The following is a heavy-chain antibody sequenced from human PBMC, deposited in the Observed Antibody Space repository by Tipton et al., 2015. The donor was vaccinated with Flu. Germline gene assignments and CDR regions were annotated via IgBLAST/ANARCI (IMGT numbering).Heavy chain of an antibody. CDR1: GFTFSWNA. J-gene: IGHJ6*02. CDR2: ISADGTSE. D-gene: IGHD3-10*01. CDR3: ALDI. V-gene: IGHV3-30*09. Sequence: SLRLSCAASGFTFSWNAMHWVRQAPGKGLEWVAFISADGTSEHYADSVKGRFAVSRDNSKDTLYYCAREYYGIAQAYNYYALDIWGQGTTVSVSS.